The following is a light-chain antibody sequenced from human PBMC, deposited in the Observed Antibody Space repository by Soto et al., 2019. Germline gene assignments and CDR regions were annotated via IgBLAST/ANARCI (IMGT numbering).Light chain of an antibody. CDR2: DAS. V-gene: IGKV3-11*01. CDR3: QQRNSWPLT. CDR1: QSVDSH. Sequence: EIVLTQSPATLSLSPGERATLSCRASQSVDSHLAWYQQKPGQAPRLLIYDASTRATGNTARFSGSGSGTDFTLTISSLEPEDFAVYYCQQRNSWPLTVGQGTRLEIK. J-gene: IGKJ5*01.